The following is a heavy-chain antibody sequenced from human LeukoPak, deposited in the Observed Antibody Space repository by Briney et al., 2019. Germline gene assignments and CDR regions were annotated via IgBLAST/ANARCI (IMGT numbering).Heavy chain of an antibody. Sequence: SETLSLTCTVSGGSISSSSYYWGWIRQPAGKGLEWIGRIYTSGSTNYNPSLKSRVTMSVDTSKNQFSLKLSSVTAADTAVYYCARGVSSGWYRGSYYYYMDVWGKGTTVTISS. CDR2: IYTSGST. CDR3: ARGVSSGWYRGSYYYYMDV. V-gene: IGHV4-61*02. J-gene: IGHJ6*03. D-gene: IGHD6-19*01. CDR1: GGSISSSSYY.